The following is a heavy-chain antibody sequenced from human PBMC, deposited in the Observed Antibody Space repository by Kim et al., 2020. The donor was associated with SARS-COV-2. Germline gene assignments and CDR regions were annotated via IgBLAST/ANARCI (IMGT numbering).Heavy chain of an antibody. CDR3: ARDPLLCVGELFPGYYY. V-gene: IGHV3-30*04. CDR1: GFTFISYA. D-gene: IGHD3-10*01. Sequence: GGSLRLSCAASGFTFISYAMHWVRQAPGKGLEWVAVISYDGSNKYYADSVKGRFTISRDNSKNTLYLQMNSLRAEDTAVDCCARDPLLCVGELFPGYYY. J-gene: IGHJ6*03. CDR2: ISYDGSNK.